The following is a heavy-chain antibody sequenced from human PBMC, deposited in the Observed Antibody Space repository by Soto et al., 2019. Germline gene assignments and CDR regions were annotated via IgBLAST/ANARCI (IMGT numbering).Heavy chain of an antibody. CDR2: FDPENGKT. CDR1: GFTLTELF. Sequence: GASVKVSCTVSGFTLTELFMHWVRQAPGKGLEWMGGFDPENGKTIYAQKFQGRVTMTTDTSTSTAYMELRSLRSDDTAVYYCARGVTGTTWYFDYWGQGTLVTVSS. J-gene: IGHJ4*02. D-gene: IGHD1-7*01. CDR3: ARGVTGTTWYFDY. V-gene: IGHV1-24*01.